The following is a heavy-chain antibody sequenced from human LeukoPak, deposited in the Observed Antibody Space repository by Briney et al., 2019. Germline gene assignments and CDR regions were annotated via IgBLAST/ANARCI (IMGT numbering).Heavy chain of an antibody. Sequence: ASVKVSCKASGYTFTGYYMHWVRQAPGQGLEWMGWINPNSGGTNYAQKFQGRVTMTRDTSISTAYMELSRLRSDDTAVYYCATVVVPAAPIRRGAFDIWGQGTMVTVSS. V-gene: IGHV1-2*02. J-gene: IGHJ3*02. CDR2: INPNSGGT. CDR1: GYTFTGYY. D-gene: IGHD2-2*01. CDR3: ATVVVPAAPIRRGAFDI.